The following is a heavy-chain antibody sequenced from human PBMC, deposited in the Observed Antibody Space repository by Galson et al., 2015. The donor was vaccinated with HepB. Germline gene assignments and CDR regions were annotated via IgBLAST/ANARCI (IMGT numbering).Heavy chain of an antibody. J-gene: IGHJ6*02. Sequence: QSGAEVKKPGESLRISCKGSGYSFTSYWISWVRQMPGKGLEWMGRIDPSDSYTNYSPSFQGHVTISADKSISTAYLQWSSLKASDTAMYYCARRPWSHVDTAMVRYYYYGMDVWGQGTTVTVSS. D-gene: IGHD5-18*01. CDR1: GYSFTSYW. CDR2: IDPSDSYT. CDR3: ARRPWSHVDTAMVRYYYYGMDV. V-gene: IGHV5-10-1*01.